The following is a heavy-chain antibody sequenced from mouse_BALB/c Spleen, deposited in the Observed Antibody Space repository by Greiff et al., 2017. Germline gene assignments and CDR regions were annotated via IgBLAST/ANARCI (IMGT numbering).Heavy chain of an antibody. J-gene: IGHJ4*01. V-gene: IGHV1-55*01. Sequence: QVQLQQPGAELVKPGTSVKLSCKASGYNFTSYWINWVKLRPGQGLEWIGDIYPGSGSTNYNEKFKSKATLTVDTSSSTAYMQLSSLASEDSALYYCASGIPYAMDYWGQGTSVTVSS. CDR3: ASGIPYAMDY. CDR2: IYPGSGST. CDR1: GYNFTSYW. D-gene: IGHD1-1*01.